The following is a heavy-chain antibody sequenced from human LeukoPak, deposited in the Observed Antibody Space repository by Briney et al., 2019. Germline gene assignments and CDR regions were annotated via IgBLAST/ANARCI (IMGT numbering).Heavy chain of an antibody. Sequence: ASVKVSCKASGYTFTSYYMHWVRQAPGQGLEWMGIINPSGGSTSYAQKFQGRVTMTRDTSTSTVYMELSSLRSEDSAVYYCAREGSSGWYLTGKNAFDIWGQGTMVTVSS. CDR2: INPSGGST. J-gene: IGHJ3*02. CDR1: GYTFTSYY. V-gene: IGHV1-46*03. D-gene: IGHD6-19*01. CDR3: AREGSSGWYLTGKNAFDI.